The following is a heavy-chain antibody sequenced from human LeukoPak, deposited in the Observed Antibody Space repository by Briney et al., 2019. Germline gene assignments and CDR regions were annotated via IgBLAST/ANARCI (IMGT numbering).Heavy chain of an antibody. D-gene: IGHD2-21*02. CDR2: IYYSGST. CDR1: GGSISSYY. J-gene: IGHJ5*02. CDR3: ARQTDVPWFDP. V-gene: IGHV4-59*08. Sequence: SETLSLTCTVSGGSISSYYWSWIRQPPGKGLEWIGYIYYSGSTNYNPSLKSRVTISVDTSKNQFSLKLSSVTAADTAVYYCARQTDVPWFDPWGQGTLVTVSS.